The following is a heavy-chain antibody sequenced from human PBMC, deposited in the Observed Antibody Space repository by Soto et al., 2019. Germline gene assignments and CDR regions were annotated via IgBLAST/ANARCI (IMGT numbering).Heavy chain of an antibody. J-gene: IGHJ4*02. CDR3: ARDRGWYQGAFDY. CDR2: IWYDGSNK. CDR1: GFTFSSYG. D-gene: IGHD6-19*01. V-gene: IGHV3-33*01. Sequence: QVQLVESGGGVVQPGRSLRLSCAASGFTFSSYGMHWVRQAPGKGLEWVAVIWYDGSNKYYADSVKGRFTISRDNSKNTLYLQMNSLRAEDTAVYYCARDRGWYQGAFDYWGQGTLVTVSS.